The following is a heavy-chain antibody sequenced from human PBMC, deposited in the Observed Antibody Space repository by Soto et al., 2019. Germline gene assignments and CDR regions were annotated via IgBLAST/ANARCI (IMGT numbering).Heavy chain of an antibody. Sequence: QVQLVQSGAEVKKPGSSVKVSCKASGGTFSSYTISWVRQAPGQGLEWMGRIIPILGIANYAQKFQGRVTITADKSTSTAYMELSSLRSEDTAVYYCARDQSRYSSSSLRTRCDYWGQGTLVTVSS. D-gene: IGHD6-13*01. J-gene: IGHJ4*02. CDR1: GGTFSSYT. CDR2: IIPILGIA. V-gene: IGHV1-69*08. CDR3: ARDQSRYSSSSLRTRCDY.